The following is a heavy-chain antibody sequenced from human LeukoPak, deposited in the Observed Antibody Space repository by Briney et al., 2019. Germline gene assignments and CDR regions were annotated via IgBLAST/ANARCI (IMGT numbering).Heavy chain of an antibody. CDR3: ARGPRSWFAYFDP. CDR2: INHSGST. Sequence: GSLRLSCAVSGFTVSNHYMSWIRQPPGKGLEWIGEINHSGSTNYNPSLKSRVTISVDTSKNQFSLKLSSVTAADTAVYYCARGPRSWFAYFDPWGQGTLVTVSS. CDR1: GFTVSNHY. V-gene: IGHV4-34*01. D-gene: IGHD6-13*01. J-gene: IGHJ5*02.